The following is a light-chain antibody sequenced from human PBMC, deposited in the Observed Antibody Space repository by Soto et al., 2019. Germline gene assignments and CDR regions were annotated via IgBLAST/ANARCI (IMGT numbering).Light chain of an antibody. J-gene: IGLJ1*01. CDR2: DN. CDR1: SSNIGNNY. V-gene: IGLV1-51*01. Sequence: QSVLTQPPSVSAAPGQKVTISCSGSSSNIGNNYVSWYQQLPGTAPKLLIYDNKRPSGVSNRFSGSKSGNTASLTISGLKVEDEADYYCCSSGGSPTYVFGTGTKVTVL. CDR3: CSSGGSPTYV.